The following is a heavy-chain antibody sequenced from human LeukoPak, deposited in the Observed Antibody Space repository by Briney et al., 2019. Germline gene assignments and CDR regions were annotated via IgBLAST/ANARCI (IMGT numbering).Heavy chain of an antibody. Sequence: SETPSLICTVSGGSISSSSYYWGWIRQPPGKGLEWIGSIYYSGSTYYNPSLKSRVTISVDTSKNQFSLKLSSVTAADTAVYHCARSFYGFGGYFDYWGQGTLVTVSS. J-gene: IGHJ4*02. CDR3: ARSFYGFGGYFDY. CDR1: GGSISSSSYY. V-gene: IGHV4-39*01. D-gene: IGHD3-10*01. CDR2: IYYSGST.